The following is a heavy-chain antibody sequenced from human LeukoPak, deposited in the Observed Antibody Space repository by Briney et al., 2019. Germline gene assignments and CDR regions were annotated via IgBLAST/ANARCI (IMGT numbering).Heavy chain of an antibody. Sequence: SETLSLTCAVYGGSFSGYYWSWIRQPPGKGLEWIGEINHSGSTNYNPSLKSRVTISVDTSKNQFSLKLSSVTAADTAVYYCAREGADGYSSLWFDPWGQGTLVTVSS. J-gene: IGHJ5*02. D-gene: IGHD5-18*01. CDR3: AREGADGYSSLWFDP. CDR1: GGSFSGYY. CDR2: INHSGST. V-gene: IGHV4-34*01.